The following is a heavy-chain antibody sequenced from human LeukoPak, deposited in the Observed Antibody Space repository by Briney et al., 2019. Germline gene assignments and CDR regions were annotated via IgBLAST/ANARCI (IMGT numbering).Heavy chain of an antibody. CDR1: GGSFSGYY. CDR2: INHSGGT. V-gene: IGHV4-34*01. D-gene: IGHD3-9*01. CDR3: ARLRGLRYFDWSYHY. J-gene: IGHJ4*02. Sequence: SETLSLTCAVYGGSFSGYYWSWIRQPPGKGLEWIGEINHSGGTNYNPSLKSRVTISVDTSKNQFSLKLGSVTAADTAVYYCARLRGLRYFDWSYHYWGQGTLVTVSS.